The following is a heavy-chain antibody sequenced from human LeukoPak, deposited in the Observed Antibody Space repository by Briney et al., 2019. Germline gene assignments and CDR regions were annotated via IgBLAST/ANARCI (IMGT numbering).Heavy chain of an antibody. CDR2: ISSSGTYI. V-gene: IGHV3-21*01. J-gene: IGHJ4*02. Sequence: GGSLRLSCAASGFTFSTSNMTWVRQTPGKGLEWVSSISSSGTYIYYADSVKGRFTIPRDNAKNSLYLQMNSLRAEDTAVYYCARDPAGGHYDFWSGFYRFESWGQGTLVTVSS. CDR1: GFTFSTSN. CDR3: ARDPAGGHYDFWSGFYRFES. D-gene: IGHD3-3*01.